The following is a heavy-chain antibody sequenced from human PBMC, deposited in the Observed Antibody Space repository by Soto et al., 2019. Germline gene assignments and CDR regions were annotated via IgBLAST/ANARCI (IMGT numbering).Heavy chain of an antibody. CDR3: AYSANHRYFFDS. CDR1: GGSFRSYA. D-gene: IGHD5-18*01. Sequence: QVQLVQSGAEVKKPGSSVKVSCKASGGSFRSYAVNWVRQAPGQGLECLGGIIPIFGTPNYAQKFHGRVSXXAXQSTSTVYMDLISLTSEDTAVYYCAYSANHRYFFDSWGQGTLVTVSS. V-gene: IGHV1-69*12. CDR2: IIPIFGTP. J-gene: IGHJ5*01.